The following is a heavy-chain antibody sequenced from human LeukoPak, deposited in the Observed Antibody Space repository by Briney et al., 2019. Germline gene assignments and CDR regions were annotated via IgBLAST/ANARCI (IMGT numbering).Heavy chain of an antibody. D-gene: IGHD3-3*01. CDR3: AKDENYDFWSGYSGFDP. Sequence: GGSLRLSCAASGFTFSNYWMHWVRQAPGKGLEWVSAISGSGGSTYYADSVKGRFTISRDNSKNTLYLQMNSLRAEDTAVYYCAKDENYDFWSGYSGFDPWGQGTLVTVSS. CDR2: ISGSGGST. V-gene: IGHV3-23*01. CDR1: GFTFSNYW. J-gene: IGHJ5*02.